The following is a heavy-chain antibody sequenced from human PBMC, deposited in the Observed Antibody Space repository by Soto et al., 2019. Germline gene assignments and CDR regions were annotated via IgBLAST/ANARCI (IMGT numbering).Heavy chain of an antibody. CDR2: ISWDGGST. D-gene: IGHD6-13*01. CDR3: AKDLMVAAGTDYSFYGMDV. V-gene: IGHV3-43*01. J-gene: IGHJ6*02. CDR1: GFTFDDYT. Sequence: EVQLVESGGVVVQPGGSLRLSCAASGFTFDDYTMHWVRQAPGKGLEWVSLISWDGGSTYYADSVKGRFTISRDNSKNSLYLQMNSLRTEDTALYYCAKDLMVAAGTDYSFYGMDVWGQGTTVTVSS.